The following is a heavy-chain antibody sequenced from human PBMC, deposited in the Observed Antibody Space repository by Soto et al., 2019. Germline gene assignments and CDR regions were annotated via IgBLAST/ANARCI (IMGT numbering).Heavy chain of an antibody. CDR1: GFTFNSYG. J-gene: IGHJ3*02. D-gene: IGHD3-22*01. V-gene: IGHV3-30*18. Sequence: GWSLRLSCGASGFTFNSYGMHWVRQAPGKXLEWVALISHDARNKYYADSVQGRFTISRDNSKNTLYLQMNSLRAEDTAVYYCAKDDNYYDNSGYYTVGAFDIWGQGTMVTVSS. CDR2: ISHDARNK. CDR3: AKDDNYYDNSGYYTVGAFDI.